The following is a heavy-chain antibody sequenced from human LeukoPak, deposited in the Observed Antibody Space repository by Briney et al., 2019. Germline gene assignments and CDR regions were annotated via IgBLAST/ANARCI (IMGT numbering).Heavy chain of an antibody. CDR2: ISSSSSYI. Sequence: GGSLRLSCAASGFAFSSYSINWVRQAPGKGLEWVSSISSSSSYIYFADSVKGRFIISRDNAKNSLYLQMSSLRAEDTAVYYCARSCGSGSYDLYYYYMDVWGKGTTVTVSS. D-gene: IGHD3-10*01. CDR1: GFAFSSYS. V-gene: IGHV3-21*01. CDR3: ARSCGSGSYDLYYYYMDV. J-gene: IGHJ6*03.